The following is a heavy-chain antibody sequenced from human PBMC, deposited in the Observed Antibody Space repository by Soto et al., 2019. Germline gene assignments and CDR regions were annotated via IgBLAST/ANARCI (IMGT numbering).Heavy chain of an antibody. D-gene: IGHD1-26*01. J-gene: IGHJ4*02. CDR3: ARAPSGSYPEFDY. Sequence: GGSLRLSCAASGFIFSSYTMHWVRQAPGKGLEWVGVITYDGSNQYYADSVKGRFTISRDNSRNMLFLQMNSLRPDDTAVYYCARAPSGSYPEFDYWGQGXLVTVYS. CDR1: GFIFSSYT. CDR2: ITYDGSNQ. V-gene: IGHV3-30-3*01.